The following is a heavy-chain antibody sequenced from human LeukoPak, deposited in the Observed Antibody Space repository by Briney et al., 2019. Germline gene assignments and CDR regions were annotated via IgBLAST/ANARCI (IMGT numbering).Heavy chain of an antibody. D-gene: IGHD3-3*01. V-gene: IGHV4-30-2*01. CDR3: ATGSDFWSGYRLDY. J-gene: IGHJ4*02. CDR2: IYHSGST. CDR1: GGSISSGSYY. Sequence: SQTLSLTCTVSGGSISSGSYYWSWIRQPPGKGLEWIGYIYHSGSTYYNPSLKSRVTISVDRSKNQFSLKLSSVTAADTAVYYCATGSDFWSGYRLDYWGQGTLVTVSS.